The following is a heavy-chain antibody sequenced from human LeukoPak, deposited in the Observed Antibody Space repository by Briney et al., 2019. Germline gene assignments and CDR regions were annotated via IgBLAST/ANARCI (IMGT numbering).Heavy chain of an antibody. CDR1: GGSFSGYY. Sequence: SSETLSLTCAVYGGSFSGYYWSWIRQPPGKGLEWIGEINHSGSTNYNPSLKSRVTISVDTSKNQFSLKLSSVTAADTAVYYCARELRFLEWLWCQGWFDPWGQGTLVTVSS. V-gene: IGHV4-34*01. CDR3: ARELRFLEWLWCQGWFDP. CDR2: INHSGST. D-gene: IGHD3-3*01. J-gene: IGHJ5*02.